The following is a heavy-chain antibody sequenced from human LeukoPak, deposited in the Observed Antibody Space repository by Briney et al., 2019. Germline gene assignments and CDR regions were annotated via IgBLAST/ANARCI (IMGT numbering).Heavy chain of an antibody. CDR1: GFTFSSYW. CDR2: IKQDGSEK. CDR3: ARLFDYYDSSGYYTPRANFDY. D-gene: IGHD3-22*01. J-gene: IGHJ4*02. V-gene: IGHV3-7*01. Sequence: PGGSLRLSCAASGFTFSSYWMSWVRQAPGEGLEWVANIKQDGSEKYYVDSVKGRFTISRDNAKNSLYLQMNSLRAEDTAVYYCARLFDYYDSSGYYTPRANFDYWGQGTLVTVSS.